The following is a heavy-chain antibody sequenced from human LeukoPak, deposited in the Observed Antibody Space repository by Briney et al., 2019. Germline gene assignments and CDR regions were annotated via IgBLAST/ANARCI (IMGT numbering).Heavy chain of an antibody. CDR1: GLTVSDHY. J-gene: IGHJ3*02. CDR3: ARYDYGAFDI. Sequence: PGGSLRLSCAVSGLTVSDHYMTWIRQAPGKGQEWISYISRSGSIIYYADSVKGRFTIFRDNAKNSLYLQMDSLRAEDTAVYYCARYDYGAFDIWGQGTMVSVSS. V-gene: IGHV3-11*01. D-gene: IGHD4/OR15-4a*01. CDR2: ISRSGSII.